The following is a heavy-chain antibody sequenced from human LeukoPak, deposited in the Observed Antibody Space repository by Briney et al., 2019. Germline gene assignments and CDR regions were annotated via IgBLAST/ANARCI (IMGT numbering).Heavy chain of an antibody. D-gene: IGHD6-19*01. CDR2: IIVYSGST. CDR3: ARGHSSGRDYYFDT. J-gene: IGHJ4*02. CDR1: GYTFATYS. Sequence: AAVKVSCKTSGYTFATYSINWVRQAPGQGLELMGWIIVYSGSTNYAQKLQGRVTMTTDTSTTTAYMELRSLKSDDTAVYYCARGHSSGRDYYFDTWGQGTLVTVSS. V-gene: IGHV1-18*01.